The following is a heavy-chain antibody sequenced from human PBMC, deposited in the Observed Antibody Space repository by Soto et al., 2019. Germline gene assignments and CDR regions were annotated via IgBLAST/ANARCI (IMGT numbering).Heavy chain of an antibody. CDR1: GYTFTSYY. Sequence: QVQLVQSGAEVKKPGASVKVSCKASGYTFTSYYMHWVRQAPGQGLEWMGIINPSGGSTSYAQKSQGRVTMTXXTXTIXVYMELSSLRSEDTAVYYCARSRNYYDSSHYGMDVWGQGTTVTVSS. J-gene: IGHJ6*02. V-gene: IGHV1-46*01. CDR3: ARSRNYYDSSHYGMDV. D-gene: IGHD3-22*01. CDR2: INPSGGST.